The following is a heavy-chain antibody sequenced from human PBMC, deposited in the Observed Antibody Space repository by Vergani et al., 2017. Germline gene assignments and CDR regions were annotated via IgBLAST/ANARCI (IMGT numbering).Heavy chain of an antibody. CDR3: ARQWPPPRHYVNYYYGMDV. Sequence: QLQLQESGPGLVKPLETLSLTCTVSGGSISSSSYYWGWIRQPPGKGLEWIGSIYYSGSTYYNPSLKSRVTISVDTSKNQFSLKLSSVTAADTAVYYCARQWPPPRHYVNYYYGMDVWGQGTTVTVSS. J-gene: IGHJ6*02. CDR1: GGSISSSSYY. D-gene: IGHD3-16*01. V-gene: IGHV4-39*01. CDR2: IYYSGST.